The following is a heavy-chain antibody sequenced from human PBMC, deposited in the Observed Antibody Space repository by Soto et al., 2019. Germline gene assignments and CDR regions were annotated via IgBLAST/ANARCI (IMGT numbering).Heavy chain of an antibody. CDR3: AKRGYSYGYVYFDY. J-gene: IGHJ4*02. CDR2: IYYSGST. V-gene: IGHV4-59*08. Sequence: SETLSLTCTVSGGSISSYYWSWIRQPPGKGLEWIGYIYYSGSTNYNPSLKSRVTISVDTSKNQFSLKLSSVTAADTAVYYCAKRGYSYGYVYFDYWGQGTLVTVSS. D-gene: IGHD5-18*01. CDR1: GGSISSYY.